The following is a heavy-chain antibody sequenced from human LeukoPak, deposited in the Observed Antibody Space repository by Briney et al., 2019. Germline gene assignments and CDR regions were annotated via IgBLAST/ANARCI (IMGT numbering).Heavy chain of an antibody. J-gene: IGHJ4*02. Sequence: GGSLRLSCAASGFTFSSYGMHWVRQAPGKGLEWVAVISYDGSNKYYADSVKGRFTISRDNSKNTLYLQMNSLRAEDTAIYYCTKILRPAAIRGDLDYWGQGTLVTVSS. D-gene: IGHD2-2*02. CDR3: TKILRPAAIRGDLDY. V-gene: IGHV3-30*18. CDR1: GFTFSSYG. CDR2: ISYDGSNK.